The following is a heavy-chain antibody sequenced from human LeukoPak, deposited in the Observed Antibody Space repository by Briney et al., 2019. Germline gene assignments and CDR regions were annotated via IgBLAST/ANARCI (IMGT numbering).Heavy chain of an antibody. CDR1: GFTFDDYG. CDR3: AREPQKRPYYYYYYMDV. V-gene: IGHV3-20*04. Sequence: GGSLRLSCAASGFTFDDYGMSWVRQAPGKGLEWVSGINWNGGSTGCADSVKGRFTISRDNAKNSLYLQMNSLRAEDTALYYCAREPQKRPYYYYYYMDVWGKGTTVTVSS. CDR2: INWNGGST. J-gene: IGHJ6*03.